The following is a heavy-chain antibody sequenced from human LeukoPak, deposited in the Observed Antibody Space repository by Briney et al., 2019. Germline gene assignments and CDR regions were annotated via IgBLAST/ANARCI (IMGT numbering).Heavy chain of an antibody. V-gene: IGHV3-7*01. D-gene: IGHD2-15*01. Sequence: PGGSLRLSCAASGFTFSRHWMSWVRQAPGKGLEWVANINEEGSEKYYVESVKGRFTISRDNAKDSLNLQMNSLRAEDTAVYYCAKGVVAATNAAYYGMDVWGQGTTVTVSS. CDR2: INEEGSEK. CDR3: AKGVVAATNAAYYGMDV. J-gene: IGHJ6*02. CDR1: GFTFSRHW.